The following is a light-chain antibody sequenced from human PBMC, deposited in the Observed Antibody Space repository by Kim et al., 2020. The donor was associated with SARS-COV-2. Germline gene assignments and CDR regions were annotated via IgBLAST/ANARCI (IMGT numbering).Light chain of an antibody. CDR1: SIVVGGYDY. V-gene: IGLV2-14*03. CDR2: DVS. CDR3: NSYTTSNTWV. J-gene: IGLJ3*02. Sequence: GQSITISCTGTSIVVGGYDYVSCYQQHPGKAPEVMIYDVSNRPSGLPNRFSGSKSGNTASLTISGLQAEDEADYYCNSYTTSNTWVFGGGTQLTVL.